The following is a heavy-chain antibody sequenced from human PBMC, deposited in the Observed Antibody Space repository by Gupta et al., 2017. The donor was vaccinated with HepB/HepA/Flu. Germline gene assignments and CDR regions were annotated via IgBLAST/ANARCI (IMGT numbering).Heavy chain of an antibody. Sequence: EVQLLESGGDLVQPGGSLRLSCAASGFTFISYAMSWVRQAPGKGLEWVSAISGSGGSTYHADSVKGRFTISRDNSKNTLYLQMNSLRAEDTAVYYCAKDSRPNYYDSSGYVDCWGQGTLVTVSS. J-gene: IGHJ4*02. CDR2: ISGSGGST. CDR3: AKDSRPNYYDSSGYVDC. CDR1: GFTFISYA. D-gene: IGHD3-22*01. V-gene: IGHV3-23*01.